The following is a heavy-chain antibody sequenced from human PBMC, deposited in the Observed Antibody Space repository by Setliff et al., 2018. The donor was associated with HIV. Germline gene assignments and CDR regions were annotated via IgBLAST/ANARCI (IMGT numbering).Heavy chain of an antibody. Sequence: GGSLRLSCAASGFTFSNFGMNWVRQAPGKGLEWISSISSGDYMYYADSVKGRFTISRDNAKNSLSLQMNSLSADDTAVYYCVRGSGYYYFDNWGQGALVTVSS. D-gene: IGHD3-22*01. CDR1: GFTFSNFG. CDR3: VRGSGYYYFDN. CDR2: ISSGDYM. V-gene: IGHV3-21*01. J-gene: IGHJ4*02.